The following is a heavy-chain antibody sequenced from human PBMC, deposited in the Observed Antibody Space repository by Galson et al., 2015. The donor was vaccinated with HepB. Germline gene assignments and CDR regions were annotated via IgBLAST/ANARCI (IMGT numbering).Heavy chain of an antibody. V-gene: IGHV1-46*01. CDR2: INPSSGST. D-gene: IGHD2-2*01. J-gene: IGHJ3*02. CDR3: VREGRGSSCNDAFDI. CDR1: GDTFSSYY. Sequence: SVKVSCKASGDTFSSYYIHWVRQAPGQGLEWMGMINPSSGSTNYAQKFQGRVTMTRDTSTSTVYMELSSLRSEDTAVYYCVREGRGSSCNDAFDIWGQGTMVTVSS.